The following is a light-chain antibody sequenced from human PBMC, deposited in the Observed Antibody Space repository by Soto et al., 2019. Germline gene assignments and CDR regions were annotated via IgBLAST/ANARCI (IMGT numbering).Light chain of an antibody. CDR3: QQYDDSPPT. CDR1: QSVSSN. V-gene: IGKV3D-15*01. J-gene: IGKJ1*01. CDR2: GAS. Sequence: EIVMTQSPATLSVSPGERATLSCRASQSVSSNLAWYQQKPGQAPRLLIHGASTRATGIPDRFSGSGSGTDFTLIITRLEPEDFAVYYCQQYDDSPPTFGQGTKVDIK.